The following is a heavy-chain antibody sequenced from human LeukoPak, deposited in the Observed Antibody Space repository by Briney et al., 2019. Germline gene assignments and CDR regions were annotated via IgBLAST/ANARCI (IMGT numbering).Heavy chain of an antibody. CDR3: AGAYCGGDCYSGRTFDI. CDR2: VYHSGST. CDR1: GGSNSSSYW. J-gene: IGHJ3*02. Sequence: PSETLSLTCAVSGGSNSSSYWWSWVRQPPGKGLEWIGEVYHSGSTNYRPSLKSRVTLSVDKSKNQFSLRLNSVTAADTAVYYCAGAYCGGDCYSGRTFDIWGQGTMVTVSS. D-gene: IGHD2-21*02. V-gene: IGHV4-4*02.